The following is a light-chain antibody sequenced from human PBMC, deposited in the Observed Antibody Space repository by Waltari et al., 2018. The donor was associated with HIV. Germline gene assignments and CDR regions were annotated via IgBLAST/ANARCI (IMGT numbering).Light chain of an antibody. Sequence: QSVLTQPPSASGTPGQRVTISCSGSSSNIGSNTVNWYQQLPGTAPKLLLYSNNPRPSGVPARFAGSKSGTSASLAICGLQSEDEADYYCAAWDDSLNGPWVFGGGTKLTVL. V-gene: IGLV1-44*01. CDR2: SNN. CDR3: AAWDDSLNGPWV. CDR1: SSNIGSNT. J-gene: IGLJ3*02.